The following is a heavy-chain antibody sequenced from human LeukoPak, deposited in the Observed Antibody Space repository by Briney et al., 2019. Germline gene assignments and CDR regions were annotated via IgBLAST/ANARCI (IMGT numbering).Heavy chain of an antibody. D-gene: IGHD4-17*01. V-gene: IGHV1-18*01. Sequence: ASVKVSCKASGYTFISYGISWVRQAPGQGLEWMGWISGDNGNTNYAQKLQGRVTVTTDTSTSSAYMELRSLRSDDTAVYYCARAGAAVTTHFDLWGQGTLVTVSS. CDR1: GYTFISYG. J-gene: IGHJ4*02. CDR2: ISGDNGNT. CDR3: ARAGAAVTTHFDL.